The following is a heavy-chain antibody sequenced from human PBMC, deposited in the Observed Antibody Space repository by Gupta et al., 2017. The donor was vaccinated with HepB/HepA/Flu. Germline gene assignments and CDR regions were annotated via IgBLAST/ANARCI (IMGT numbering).Heavy chain of an antibody. CDR1: GYSSTSYW. Sequence: EVQLVQSGAEVKKPGESLKISCKGSGYSSTSYWIGWVRQMPGKGLEWMGIIYPGDSDTRYSPSFQGQVTISADKSFSTAYLQWSSLKASDTAMYYCARGRRDFWSGYPDNWFDPWGQGTLVTVSS. J-gene: IGHJ5*02. V-gene: IGHV5-51*01. CDR3: ARGRRDFWSGYPDNWFDP. CDR2: IYPGDSDT. D-gene: IGHD3-3*01.